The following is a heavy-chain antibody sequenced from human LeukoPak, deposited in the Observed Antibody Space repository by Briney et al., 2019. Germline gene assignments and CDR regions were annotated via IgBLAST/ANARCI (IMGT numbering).Heavy chain of an antibody. Sequence: PGGSLRLSCAASGFTFNSYSMNWVRQAPGKGLEWVSSISSSSSSYIYYADSVKGRFTISRDNAKNTLYLQMNSLRAEDTAVYYCARVPEVQYCSSTSCYGGWGQGTLVTVSS. D-gene: IGHD2-2*01. CDR2: ISSSSSSYI. J-gene: IGHJ4*02. CDR3: ARVPEVQYCSSTSCYGG. CDR1: GFTFNSYS. V-gene: IGHV3-21*01.